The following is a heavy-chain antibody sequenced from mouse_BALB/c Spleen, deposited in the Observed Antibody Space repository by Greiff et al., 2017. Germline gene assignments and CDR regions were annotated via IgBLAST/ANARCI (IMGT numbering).Heavy chain of an antibody. CDR3: TRAYGNYGYFDY. CDR2: INPSNGGT. V-gene: IGHV1S81*02. J-gene: IGHJ3*01. CDR1: GYTFTSYY. Sequence: QVQLKQSGAELVKPGASVKLSCKASGYTFTSYYMYWVKQRPGQGLEWIGEINPSNGGTNFNEKFKSKATLTVDKSSSTAYMQLSSLTSEDSAVYYCTRAYGNYGYFDYWGQGTLVTVSA. D-gene: IGHD2-1*01.